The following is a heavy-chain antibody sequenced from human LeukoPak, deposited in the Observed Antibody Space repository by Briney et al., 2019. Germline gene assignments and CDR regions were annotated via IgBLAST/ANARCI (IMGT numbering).Heavy chain of an antibody. CDR3: ARDSGISGRTDY. J-gene: IGHJ4*02. V-gene: IGHV4-31*03. Sequence: PSETLSLTCTVSGGSINSGGYWSWIRQHPGKGLEWIGYIYYSGTTYFNPSLKGRVTMSVDTSKNQLSLKLSSVTAADTAVYYCARDSGISGRTDYWGQGTLVTVSS. CDR1: GGSINSGGY. D-gene: IGHD3-10*01. CDR2: IYYSGTT.